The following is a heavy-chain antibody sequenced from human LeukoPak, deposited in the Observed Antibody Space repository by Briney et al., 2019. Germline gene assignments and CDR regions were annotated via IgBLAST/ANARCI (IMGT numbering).Heavy chain of an antibody. Sequence: GGSLRLSCAASGFTFDDYAMHWVRQAPGKGLEWVSGISWDSGSVDSADSVKGRFTISRDNAKNSLYLQMNSLRAEDTAVYYCARDIVGATGDAFDIWGQGTMVTVSS. CDR3: ARDIVGATGDAFDI. V-gene: IGHV3-9*01. CDR1: GFTFDDYA. D-gene: IGHD1-26*01. CDR2: ISWDSGSV. J-gene: IGHJ3*02.